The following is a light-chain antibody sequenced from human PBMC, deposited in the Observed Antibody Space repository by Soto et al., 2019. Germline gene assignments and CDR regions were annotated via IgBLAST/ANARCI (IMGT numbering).Light chain of an antibody. J-gene: IGKJ4*01. CDR1: QNVRNNY. Sequence: EVVLTQSPGTLSLSPGERATLSCRASQNVRNNYLSWYQHKPGQAPRLLIYVASSRANGVPDRFSGSGSGTDFTLNITRLETEESAVYYCQQFGGSPRLSLGGGNKVEI. CDR3: QQFGGSPRLS. CDR2: VAS. V-gene: IGKV3-20*01.